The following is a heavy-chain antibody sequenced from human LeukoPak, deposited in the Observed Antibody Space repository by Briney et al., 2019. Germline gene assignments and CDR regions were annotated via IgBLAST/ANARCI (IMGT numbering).Heavy chain of an antibody. V-gene: IGHV3-23*01. CDR3: AKGRGTAVTSAANY. CDR2: ISGSGDNT. CDR1: GFTFSSYA. D-gene: IGHD4-17*01. J-gene: IGHJ4*02. Sequence: GGSLRLSCAASGFTFSSYAMSWVRQAPGKGLEWVSSISGSGDNTYYADSVKDRLSISRDNSKTTVSLQMNSLRAEDTAVYYCAKGRGTAVTSAANYWGQGTLVTVSS.